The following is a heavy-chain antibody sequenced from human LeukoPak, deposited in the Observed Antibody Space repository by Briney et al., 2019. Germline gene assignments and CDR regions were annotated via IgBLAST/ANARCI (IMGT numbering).Heavy chain of an antibody. Sequence: GGSLRLSCAASGFTFSSYAMHWVRQAPGKGLEWVAVISYDGSNKYYADSVKGRFTISRDNSKNTLYLQMNSLRAEDTAVYYCAREGLGPMVRGVTLDYLGQGTLVTVSS. CDR3: AREGLGPMVRGVTLDY. D-gene: IGHD3-10*01. V-gene: IGHV3-30*04. CDR1: GFTFSSYA. CDR2: ISYDGSNK. J-gene: IGHJ4*02.